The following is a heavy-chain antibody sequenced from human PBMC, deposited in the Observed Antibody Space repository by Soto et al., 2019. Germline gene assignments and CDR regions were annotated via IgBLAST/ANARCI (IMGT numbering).Heavy chain of an antibody. CDR2: LKSDNGGA. CDR3: ARDLCPLGSGSACPKYGLDF. V-gene: IGHV1-2*02. Sequence: ASVKGSCKASGYTFTGHYMHWVRQVSGKGLEYLGWLKSDNGGAYYAPKFQGRVTFTRDTSTTTAYMELSGLRSDDTAVYFCARDLCPLGSGSACPKYGLDFWGQGTTVTVSS. CDR1: GYTFTGHY. D-gene: IGHD3-10*01. J-gene: IGHJ6*02.